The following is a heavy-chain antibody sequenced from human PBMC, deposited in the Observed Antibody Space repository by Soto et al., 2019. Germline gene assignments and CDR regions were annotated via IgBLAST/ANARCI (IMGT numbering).Heavy chain of an antibody. D-gene: IGHD6-6*01. CDR1: GFTFSSYA. J-gene: IGHJ4*02. V-gene: IGHV3-23*01. CDR3: AKRSSSSTFDY. CDR2: ISCSDDST. Sequence: EVQLLESGGGLVQPGESLRLSCAASGFTFSSYAMSWVRQAPGKGLEWVSVISCSDDSTYYADSVKGRFTISRDNYKHTLYPHMNSLRAADPAVYYCAKRSSSSTFDYWGQGTLVTVSS.